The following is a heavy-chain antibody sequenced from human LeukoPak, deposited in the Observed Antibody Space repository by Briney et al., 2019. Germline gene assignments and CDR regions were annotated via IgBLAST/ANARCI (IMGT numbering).Heavy chain of an antibody. V-gene: IGHV4-59*01. D-gene: IGHD5-24*01. CDR3: ATLRDGYEFDY. CDR2: IYNSGST. J-gene: IGHJ4*02. CDR1: GGSISLNY. Sequence: SETLALPCTVSGGSISLNYWRWIRQSPGKGLEWIGYIYNSGSTNYNPSLKSRVTISVDTTKNQFALKLSSVTAADTAVYYCATLRDGYEFDYWGQGTLVTVSS.